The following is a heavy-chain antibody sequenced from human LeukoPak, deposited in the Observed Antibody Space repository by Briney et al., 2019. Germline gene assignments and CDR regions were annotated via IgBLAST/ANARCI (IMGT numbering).Heavy chain of an antibody. J-gene: IGHJ3*02. CDR2: IIPIFDTA. CDR1: GYTFTGYY. V-gene: IGHV1-69*06. D-gene: IGHD6-13*01. CDR3: ARDSAEQLADGFDI. Sequence: SVKVSCKASGYTFTGYYMHWVRQAPGQGLEWMGGIIPIFDTAIYAQKFQGTVTITADKSTSTAYMELSSLRSEDTAVYYCARDSAEQLADGFDIWGQGTMVTVSS.